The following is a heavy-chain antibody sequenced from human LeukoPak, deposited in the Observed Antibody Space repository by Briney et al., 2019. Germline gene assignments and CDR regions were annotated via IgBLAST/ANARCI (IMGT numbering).Heavy chain of an antibody. J-gene: IGHJ6*02. CDR3: ARAASGYDYYYYGMDV. CDR1: VFTFSSYA. Sequence: GGSLRLSCSASVFTFSSYAVHSGRQAPGKGLEYVSAISSHGDSTYYADSVKGRFTISRDNSKNTLYLQMNSLRAEDTAVYYCARAASGYDYYYYGMDVWGQGTTVTVSS. V-gene: IGHV3-64*04. CDR2: ISSHGDST. D-gene: IGHD5-12*01.